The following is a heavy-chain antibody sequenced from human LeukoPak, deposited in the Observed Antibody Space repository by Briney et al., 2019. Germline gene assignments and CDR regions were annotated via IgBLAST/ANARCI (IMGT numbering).Heavy chain of an antibody. J-gene: IGHJ5*02. CDR2: IYYSGST. Sequence: SEILSLTCTVSGGSISNYYWSWIRQPPGKGLEWIGYIYYSGSTNYNPSLKSRVTISVDTSKNQFSLKLSSVTAADTAVYYCARKTSNYDILTGYYKGDWFDPWGQGTLVTVSS. CDR3: ARKTSNYDILTGYYKGDWFDP. CDR1: GGSISNYY. V-gene: IGHV4-59*12. D-gene: IGHD3-9*01.